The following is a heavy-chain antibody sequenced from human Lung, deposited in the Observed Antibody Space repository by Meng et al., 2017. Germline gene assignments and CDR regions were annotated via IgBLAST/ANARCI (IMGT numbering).Heavy chain of an antibody. V-gene: IGHV4-31*03. D-gene: IGHD3-22*01. J-gene: IGHJ5*02. CDR1: GGSISIGTYY. Sequence: QVQLQELGPGLVKPSQTLSPTSTFPGGSISIGTYYWGWIRQLPGKGLEWIAYIHYSGSTYYSPSLKSRVTISVDTSKNQLSLKLSSMTAADTAVYYCARYVFDSSSLYSNWFDPWGQGTLVTVSS. CDR3: ARYVFDSSSLYSNWFDP. CDR2: IHYSGST.